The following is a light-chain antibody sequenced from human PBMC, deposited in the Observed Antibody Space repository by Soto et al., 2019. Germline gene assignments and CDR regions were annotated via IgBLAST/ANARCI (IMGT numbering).Light chain of an antibody. V-gene: IGLV2-18*02. Sequence: QSALTQPPSVSGSPGQSVTISCTGTSSDVGSYNSVSWYQQTPGTAPKLMIYDVGNRPSGVPDRFSGSKSGNTASLTISGLKAEDEADYYCSSYTHSSTLVFGGGTKLTVL. CDR2: DVG. CDR1: SSDVGSYNS. CDR3: SSYTHSSTLV. J-gene: IGLJ2*01.